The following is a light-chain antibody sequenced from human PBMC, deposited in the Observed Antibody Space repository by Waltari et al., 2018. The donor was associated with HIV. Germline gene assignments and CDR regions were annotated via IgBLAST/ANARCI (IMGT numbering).Light chain of an antibody. CDR3: ASWDDSLNAFV. V-gene: IGLV1-47*01. CDR2: RNS. Sequence: QSVLTQPPSASATPGQRITISCSGGNSNIESNYVYWYQQLPGTAPKVFIYRNSQRPSGVPDRFSSSKSGTSASLIISGRRSGDEADYYCASWDDSLNAFVFGTGTKVTVL. J-gene: IGLJ1*01. CDR1: NSNIESNY.